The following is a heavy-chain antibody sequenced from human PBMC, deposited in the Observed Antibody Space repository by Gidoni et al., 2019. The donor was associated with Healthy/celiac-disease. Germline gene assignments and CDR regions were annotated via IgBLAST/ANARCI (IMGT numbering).Heavy chain of an antibody. CDR3: AKVHGYSYGPYYFDY. CDR2: ISGSGGST. D-gene: IGHD5-18*01. V-gene: IGHV3-23*01. J-gene: IGHJ4*02. Sequence: EAQLLESGGGLVQHGGSLRLSWAASGLTFSLYAMSWVRQAPGKGMEWVSAISGSGGSTYYADSVKGRFTISRDNSKNTLYLQMNSLRAADTAVYYCAKVHGYSYGPYYFDYWGQGTLVTVSS. CDR1: GLTFSLYA.